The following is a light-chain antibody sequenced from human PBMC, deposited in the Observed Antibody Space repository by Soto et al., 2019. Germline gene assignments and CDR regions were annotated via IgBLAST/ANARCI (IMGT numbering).Light chain of an antibody. CDR2: SNN. CDR3: AAWDDSLNGYV. J-gene: IGLJ1*01. CDR1: TSNIGSNT. V-gene: IGLV1-44*01. Sequence: QSVLTQPPSASGTPGQRVTISCSGSTSNIGSNTVNWFQQLPGTAPKLLIHSNNQRPSGVPGRFSGSKSGTSASLAISGLQSEGEADYFCAAWDDSLNGYVFGTGTKVTVL.